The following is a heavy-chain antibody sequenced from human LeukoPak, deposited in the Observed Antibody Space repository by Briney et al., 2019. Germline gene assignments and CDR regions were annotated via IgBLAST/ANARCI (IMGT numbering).Heavy chain of an antibody. J-gene: IGHJ5*02. CDR1: GGSISSGDYY. CDR3: ARGDSGSYNWFDP. V-gene: IGHV4-30-4*01. CDR2: IYYSGST. Sequence: KPSQTLSLTCTVSGGSISSGDYYWSWIRQPPGKGLEWIGYIYYSGSTYYNPSLKSRVTISVDTSKNQFSLKLSSVTAADTAAYYCARGDSGSYNWFDPWGQGTLVTVSS. D-gene: IGHD3-10*01.